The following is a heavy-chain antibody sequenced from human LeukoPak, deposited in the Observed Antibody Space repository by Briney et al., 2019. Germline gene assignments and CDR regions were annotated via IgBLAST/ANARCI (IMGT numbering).Heavy chain of an antibody. CDR3: AKDPSCSSTSCYWDDAFDI. CDR1: GFTFSSYG. J-gene: IGHJ3*02. Sequence: PGRSLRLSCAASGFTFSSYGMHWVRQAPGKGLEWVAVISYDGSNKYYADSVKGRFTISRDNSKNTLYLQMNSLRAEDTAVYYCAKDPSCSSTSCYWDDAFDIWGQGTMVTVSS. D-gene: IGHD2-2*01. V-gene: IGHV3-30*18. CDR2: ISYDGSNK.